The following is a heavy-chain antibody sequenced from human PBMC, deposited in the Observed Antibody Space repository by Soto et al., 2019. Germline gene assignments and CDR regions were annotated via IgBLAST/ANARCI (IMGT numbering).Heavy chain of an antibody. V-gene: IGHV3-21*01. CDR1: GFTFSSYS. D-gene: IGHD2-21*01. CDR3: ARVERAYCGGDCYDY. J-gene: IGHJ4*02. CDR2: ISSSSSYI. Sequence: EVQLVESGGGLVKPGGSLRLSGAASGFTFSSYSMNWVRQAPGKVLEWVSSISSSSSYIYYADSVKGRFTNSRDNAKNSLYLQMNSLRAEDTAVYYYARVERAYCGGDCYDYWGQGTLVTISS.